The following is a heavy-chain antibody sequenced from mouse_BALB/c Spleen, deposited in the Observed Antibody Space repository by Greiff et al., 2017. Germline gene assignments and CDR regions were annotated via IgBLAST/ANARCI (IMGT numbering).Heavy chain of an antibody. V-gene: IGHV1S137*01. CDR1: GYTFTDYA. CDR3: AREGGYGNPFAY. Sequence: QVQLQQSGAELVRPGVSVKISCKGSGYTFTDYAMHWVKQSHAKSLEWIGVISTYYGDASYNQKFKGKATMTVDKSPSTAYMELARLTSEDSAIYYCAREGGYGNPFAYWGQGTLVTVSA. J-gene: IGHJ3*01. CDR2: ISTYYGDA. D-gene: IGHD2-1*01.